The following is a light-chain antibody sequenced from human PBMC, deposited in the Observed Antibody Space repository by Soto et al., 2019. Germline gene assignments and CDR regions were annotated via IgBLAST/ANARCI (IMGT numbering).Light chain of an antibody. CDR2: KAS. CDR3: QQYNSYPWT. CDR1: QSISNW. Sequence: DIQMTQSPSTLSASVGDRVTITCRASQSISNWLAWYQQKPGKAPKLLIYKASSLESGVPSRFSGSGSGTEFTLTISGLQPDDFATYYCQQYNSYPWTFGQGTKVEIK. V-gene: IGKV1-5*03. J-gene: IGKJ1*01.